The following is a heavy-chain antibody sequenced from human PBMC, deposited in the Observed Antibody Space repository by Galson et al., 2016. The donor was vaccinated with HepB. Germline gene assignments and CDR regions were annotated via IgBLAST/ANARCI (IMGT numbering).Heavy chain of an antibody. CDR1: GLTFTGYY. V-gene: IGHV1-2*02. Sequence: VSCKASGLTFTGYYIHWVRQAPGQGLEWLGWINPNTGSTYYGQNFQGRVTMTRDTSISTVYMELSRLRSDDTAVYYCARTMIRGIRYFDFWGQGTLVTVS. D-gene: IGHD3-10*01. CDR3: ARTMIRGIRYFDF. J-gene: IGHJ4*02. CDR2: INPNTGST.